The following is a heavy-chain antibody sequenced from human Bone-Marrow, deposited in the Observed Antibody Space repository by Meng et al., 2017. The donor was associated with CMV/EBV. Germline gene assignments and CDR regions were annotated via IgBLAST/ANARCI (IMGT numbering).Heavy chain of an antibody. Sequence: GESLKISCAASGFTVSSNYMSWVRQAPGKGLEWVSVIYSGGSTYYADSVKGRFTISRDNSKNTLYLQMNSLRAEDTAVYYCAGTDSSSWYLYYYGMDVWGQGTTVTVSS. D-gene: IGHD6-13*01. CDR2: IYSGGST. J-gene: IGHJ6*02. CDR3: AGTDSSSWYLYYYGMDV. V-gene: IGHV3-53*01. CDR1: GFTVSSNY.